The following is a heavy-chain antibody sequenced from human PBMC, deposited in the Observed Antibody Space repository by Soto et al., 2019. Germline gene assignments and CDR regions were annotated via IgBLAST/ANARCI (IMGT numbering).Heavy chain of an antibody. V-gene: IGHV4-39*01. D-gene: IGHD6-13*01. CDR2: IYYSGST. J-gene: IGHJ6*03. CDR3: ARLYSSSWYRAYYYYYMDV. Sequence: SETLSLTCTVSGGSISSSSYYWGWIRQPPGKGLEWIGSIYYSGSTYYGPSLKSRVTISVDTSKNQFSLKLSSVTAADTAVYYCARLYSSSWYRAYYYYYMDVWGKGTTVTVSS. CDR1: GGSISSSSYY.